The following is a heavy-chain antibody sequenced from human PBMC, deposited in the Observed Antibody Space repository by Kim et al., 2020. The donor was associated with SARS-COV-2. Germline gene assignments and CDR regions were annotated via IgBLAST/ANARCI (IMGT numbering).Heavy chain of an antibody. D-gene: IGHD4-4*01. V-gene: IGHV1-69*04. CDR3: ARVHDYSRGGGY. Sequence: SVKVSCKASGGTFSSYAISWVRQAPGQGLEWMGRIIPILGIANYAQKFQGRVTITADKSTSTAYMELSSLRSEDTAVYYCARVHDYSRGGGYWGQGTLVTVSS. CDR1: GGTFSSYA. J-gene: IGHJ4*02. CDR2: IIPILGIA.